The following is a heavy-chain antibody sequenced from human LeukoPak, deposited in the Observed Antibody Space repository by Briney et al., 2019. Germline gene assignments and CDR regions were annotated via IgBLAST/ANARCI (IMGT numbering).Heavy chain of an antibody. CDR2: IYHSKST. CDR1: GGSISSSKW. D-gene: IGHD2-8*01. Sequence: SETLSLTCVVSGGSISSSKWWSWVRQPPGKGLEWIGEIYHSKSTNYNPSLKSRVTISLDKSKNQFSLKLSSVTAADTAVYYCASADNGLGGALDIWGQGTMVTVSS. J-gene: IGHJ3*02. CDR3: ASADNGLGGALDI. V-gene: IGHV4-4*02.